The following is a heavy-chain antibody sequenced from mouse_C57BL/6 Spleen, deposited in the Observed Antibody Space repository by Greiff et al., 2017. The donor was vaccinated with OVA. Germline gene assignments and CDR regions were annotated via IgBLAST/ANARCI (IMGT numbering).Heavy chain of an antibody. CDR1: GFTFSDYY. CDR3: ARALYYGNSWYFDV. D-gene: IGHD2-1*01. CDR2: INYDGSST. Sequence: DVQLVESEGGLVQPGSSMKLSCTASGFTFSDYYMAWVRQVPEKGLEWVANINYDGSSTYYLDSLKSRFIISRDNAKNILYLQMSSLKSEDTATYYCARALYYGNSWYFDVWGTGTTVTVSS. V-gene: IGHV5-16*01. J-gene: IGHJ1*03.